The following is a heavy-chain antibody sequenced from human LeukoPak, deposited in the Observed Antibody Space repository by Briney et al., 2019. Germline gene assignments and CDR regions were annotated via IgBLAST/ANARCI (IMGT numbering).Heavy chain of an antibody. V-gene: IGHV3-13*05. Sequence: GGSLRLSCAGSGFSFSSYDMHWVRQGTGKGLEWVSGIGSGGNPYYPGSEKGRFTISRENVKNSLYLQINTLRAGDTAVYYCAREVSGGMDVWVQGTTVTVSS. CDR3: AREVSGGMDV. J-gene: IGHJ6*02. D-gene: IGHD3-10*01. CDR2: IGSGGNP. CDR1: GFSFSSYD.